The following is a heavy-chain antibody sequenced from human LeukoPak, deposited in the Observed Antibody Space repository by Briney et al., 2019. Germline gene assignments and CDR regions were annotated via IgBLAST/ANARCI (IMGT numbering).Heavy chain of an antibody. V-gene: IGHV1-8*01. CDR3: GRPLQRGSWTQRALDY. D-gene: IGHD3-10*01. CDR2: MNPNSGNA. CDR1: GYTFTSYD. J-gene: IGHJ4*02. Sequence: ASVKVSCKASGYTFTSYDISWVRQAAGQGLEWMGWMNPNSGNAGYAQRFQGRVTMTRNNSISTAYMELTSLRSEDTAVYYCGRPLQRGSWTQRALDYWGQGTLVTVSS.